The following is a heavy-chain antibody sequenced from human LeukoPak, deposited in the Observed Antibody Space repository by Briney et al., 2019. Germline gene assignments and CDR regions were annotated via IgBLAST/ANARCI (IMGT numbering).Heavy chain of an antibody. CDR3: ARSYYYDSRLDY. D-gene: IGHD3-22*01. Sequence: GASVKVSCKASGYTFTSYGISWVRQAPGQGLEWMGWINPNSGGTNYAQKFQGRVTMTRDTSISTAYMELSRLRSDDAAVYYCARSYYYDSRLDYWGQGTLVTVSS. V-gene: IGHV1-2*02. CDR1: GYTFTSYG. J-gene: IGHJ4*02. CDR2: INPNSGGT.